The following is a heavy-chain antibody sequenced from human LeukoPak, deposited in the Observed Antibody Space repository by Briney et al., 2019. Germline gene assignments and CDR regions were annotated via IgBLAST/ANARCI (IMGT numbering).Heavy chain of an antibody. CDR1: GASISSTSNY. J-gene: IGHJ4*02. Sequence: SETLSLTCTVSGASISSTSNYWGWIRQPPGGGLEWIGCMYYSESTYYNPSLKSLVAISVDTSKNQFSLKLSSVTAADTAVYYCARGYMGDSAWITPHWGQGTLVTVSS. V-gene: IGHV4-39*01. CDR2: MYYSEST. D-gene: IGHD3-16*01. CDR3: ARGYMGDSAWITPH.